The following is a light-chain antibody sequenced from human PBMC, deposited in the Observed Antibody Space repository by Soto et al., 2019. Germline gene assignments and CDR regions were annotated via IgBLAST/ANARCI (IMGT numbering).Light chain of an antibody. CDR2: DAS. CDR3: QQYEGVPLIT. Sequence: DIQMTQSPSSLSASVGDRVTITCQASQDIRQNLNWYQQKPGKVPKLLIHDASNVETGFPSRFSGSGSGTDFTFTISSLQAEDFATYYCQQYEGVPLITFGPGTKVDMK. CDR1: QDIRQN. J-gene: IGKJ3*01. V-gene: IGKV1-33*01.